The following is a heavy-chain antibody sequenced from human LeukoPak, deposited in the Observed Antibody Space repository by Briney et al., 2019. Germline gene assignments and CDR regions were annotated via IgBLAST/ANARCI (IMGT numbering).Heavy chain of an antibody. CDR3: AKDQGAVAGSYFDY. V-gene: IGHV3-74*01. D-gene: IGHD6-19*01. J-gene: IGHJ4*02. Sequence: GGSLRLSCAASGFTFSGYWMHWVRQAPGKGLVWVSRINGDGSGTNYDDSVKGRFTISRDNAKNTLYLQMNSLRAEDTAVYYCAKDQGAVAGSYFDYWGQGTLVTVSS. CDR1: GFTFSGYW. CDR2: INGDGSGT.